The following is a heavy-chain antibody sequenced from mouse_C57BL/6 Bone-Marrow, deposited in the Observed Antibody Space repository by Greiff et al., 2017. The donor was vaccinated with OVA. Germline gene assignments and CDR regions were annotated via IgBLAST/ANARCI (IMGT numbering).Heavy chain of an antibody. J-gene: IGHJ2*01. CDR3: ARSGVITTVVATGDY. Sequence: VQLQQPGAELVKPGASVKLSCKASGYTFTSYWMPWVKQRPGQGLEWIGEIDPSDSYTNYNQKFKGKATLTVDTSSSTAYMQLSSLTSEDSAVYYCARSGVITTVVATGDYWGQGTTLTVSS. CDR1: GYTFTSYW. V-gene: IGHV1-50*01. CDR2: IDPSDSYT. D-gene: IGHD1-1*01.